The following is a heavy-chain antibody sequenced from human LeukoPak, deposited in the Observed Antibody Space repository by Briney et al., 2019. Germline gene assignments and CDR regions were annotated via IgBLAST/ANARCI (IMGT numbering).Heavy chain of an antibody. D-gene: IGHD6-19*01. CDR2: IYYSGST. Sequence: PSETLSLTCTVSGGSISSGDYYWSWIRQPPGRGPEWIGYIYYSGSTYYNPSLKSRVTISVDTSKNQFSLKLSSVTAADTAVYYCARESVAGSPQYYFDYWGQGTLVTVSS. CDR3: ARESVAGSPQYYFDY. CDR1: GGSISSGDYY. V-gene: IGHV4-30-4*01. J-gene: IGHJ4*02.